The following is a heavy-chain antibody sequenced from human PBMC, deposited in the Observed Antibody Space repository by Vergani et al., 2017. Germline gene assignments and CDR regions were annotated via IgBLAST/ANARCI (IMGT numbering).Heavy chain of an antibody. CDR3: ARERSNGNDSARRGNTYCYYMDV. CDR2: IYTSGST. V-gene: IGHV4-4*07. CDR1: GGSISSYY. J-gene: IGHJ6*03. D-gene: IGHD1-1*01. Sequence: QVQLQESGPGLVKPSETLSLTCTVSGGSISSYYWSWIRQPAGKGLEWIGRIYTSGSTNYNPSLKSRVTMSVDTSKNQFSLKLSSVTAADTAVYYCARERSNGNDSARRGNTYCYYMDVWDKGTTVTVSS.